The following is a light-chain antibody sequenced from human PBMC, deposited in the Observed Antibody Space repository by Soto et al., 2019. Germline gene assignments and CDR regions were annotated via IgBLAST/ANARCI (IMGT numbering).Light chain of an antibody. CDR3: QQYSSYPGA. CDR2: AAS. J-gene: IGKJ1*01. CDR1: KRVNSSS. Sequence: ELVLTQSPVTLSLSPCTRASLSCRTSKRVNSSSVAWYQQKPGQAPKLLIYAASSRETDIPERFSGSGSGTDFTLTISRLEPDDFAVYYCQQYSSYPGAFGQGTKVDIK. V-gene: IGKV3-20*01.